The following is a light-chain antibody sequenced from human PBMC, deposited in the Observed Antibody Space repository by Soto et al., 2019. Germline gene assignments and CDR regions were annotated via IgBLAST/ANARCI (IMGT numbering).Light chain of an antibody. J-gene: IGKJ4*01. CDR2: DAS. Sequence: EIVLTQSPATVSLSPGERATLSCRASQTIYSYLAWYQQKPGQAPRLLIYDASKRATGIPARFSGSGSGTDFTHTISSLEPEDFAVYYCQLRSNWPPEITFGGGTKVEI. CDR3: QLRSNWPPEIT. CDR1: QTIYSY. V-gene: IGKV3-11*01.